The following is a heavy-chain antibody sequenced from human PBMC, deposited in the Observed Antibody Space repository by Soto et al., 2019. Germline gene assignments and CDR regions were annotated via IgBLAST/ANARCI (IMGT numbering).Heavy chain of an antibody. Sequence: SETLSLTCAVYGGSFSGYYWSWIRQPPGKGLEWIGEINHSGSTNYNPSLKSRVTISVDTSKNQFSLKLSSVTAADTAVYYCVGIAVAGTDYWGQGTLVTVSS. CDR1: GGSFSGYY. D-gene: IGHD6-19*01. CDR3: VGIAVAGTDY. J-gene: IGHJ4*02. V-gene: IGHV4-34*01. CDR2: INHSGST.